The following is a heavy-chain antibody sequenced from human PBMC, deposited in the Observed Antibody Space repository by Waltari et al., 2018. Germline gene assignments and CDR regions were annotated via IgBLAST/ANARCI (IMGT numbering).Heavy chain of an antibody. CDR2: LNPNSGRR. V-gene: IGHV1-8*01. CDR1: GYTFTSYD. CDR3: AREGGRIVGVSTLGS. D-gene: IGHD1-26*01. Sequence: QVQLVQSGAEVKKPGASVKVSCKASGYTFTSYDINWVRQATGQGLEWMGWLNPNSGRRGYAQKFQGRVTRTRNTSISTGYMGLRSLRAEDRAVYYCAREGGRIVGVSTLGSWGQGTLVTVSS. J-gene: IGHJ4*02.